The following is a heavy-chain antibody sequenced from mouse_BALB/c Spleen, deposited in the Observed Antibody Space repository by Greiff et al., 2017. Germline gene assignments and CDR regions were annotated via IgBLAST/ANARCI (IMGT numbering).Heavy chain of an antibody. CDR1: GYTFTDYV. J-gene: IGHJ4*01. CDR2: IYPGSGST. CDR3: ARRHFITTAYYAMDY. V-gene: IGHV1-81*01. Sequence: VQLQQSGPELVKPGASVKMSCKASGYTFTDYVISWVKQRTGQGLEWIGEIYPGSGSTYYNAKFKGKATLTADKSSNTAYMQLSSLTSEDSAVYFCARRHFITTAYYAMDYWGQGTSVTVSS. D-gene: IGHD1-2*01.